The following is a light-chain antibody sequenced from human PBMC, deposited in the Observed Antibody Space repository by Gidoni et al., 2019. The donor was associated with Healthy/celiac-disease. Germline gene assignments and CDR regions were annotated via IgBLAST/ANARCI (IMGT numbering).Light chain of an antibody. Sequence: DIQMTQSPSSLSASVGDRVTITCRASQSISSYLNWYQQKPGKAPKLLIYAASSLQSGVPSRFSGSGSGTDFTLTISSLQPEDVATYYCQQSYSTLLTFGGXTKVEIK. CDR3: QQSYSTLLT. J-gene: IGKJ4*01. CDR1: QSISSY. CDR2: AAS. V-gene: IGKV1-39*01.